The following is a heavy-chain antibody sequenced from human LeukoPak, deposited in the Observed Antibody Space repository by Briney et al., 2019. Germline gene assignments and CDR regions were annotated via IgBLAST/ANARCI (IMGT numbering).Heavy chain of an antibody. J-gene: IGHJ2*01. CDR3: ARRGHCSGGSCYSDSYWYFDL. D-gene: IGHD2-15*01. CDR2: INPSGGST. CDR1: GYTFTSYY. Sequence: ASVEVSCKASGYTFTSYYMHWVRQAPGQGLEWMGIINPSGGSTSYAQKFQGRVTMTRDTSTSTVYMELSSLRSEDTAVYYCARRGHCSGGSCYSDSYWYFDLWGRGTLVTVSS. V-gene: IGHV1-46*01.